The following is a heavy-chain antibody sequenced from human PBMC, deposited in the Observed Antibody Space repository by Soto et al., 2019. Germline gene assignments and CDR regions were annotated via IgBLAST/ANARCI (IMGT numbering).Heavy chain of an antibody. J-gene: IGHJ4*02. D-gene: IGHD3-22*01. V-gene: IGHV3-30-3*01. CDR3: ARWQKASGYYFRGDYIDY. CDR1: GFTFSSYA. CDR2: ISYDGSNK. Sequence: QVQLVESGGGVVQPGRSLRLSCAASGFTFSSYAMHWVRQAPGKGLEWVAVISYDGSNKYYADSVKGRFTISRDNSKNTLYLQMNSLRAEDTAVYYCARWQKASGYYFRGDYIDYWGQGTLVTVSS.